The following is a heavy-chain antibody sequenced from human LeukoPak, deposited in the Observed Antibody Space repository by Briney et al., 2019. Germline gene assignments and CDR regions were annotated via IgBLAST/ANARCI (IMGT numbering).Heavy chain of an antibody. D-gene: IGHD6-13*01. CDR2: INPNSGGT. Sequence: ASVKVSCKASGYTFTSYGISWVRQAPGQGLEWMGWINPNSGGTNYAQKFQGRVTMTRDTSVSTAYMELSRLRSDDTAVYYCASGYSSSWYDLIDYWGQGTLVTVSS. V-gene: IGHV1-2*02. CDR3: ASGYSSSWYDLIDY. CDR1: GYTFTSYG. J-gene: IGHJ4*02.